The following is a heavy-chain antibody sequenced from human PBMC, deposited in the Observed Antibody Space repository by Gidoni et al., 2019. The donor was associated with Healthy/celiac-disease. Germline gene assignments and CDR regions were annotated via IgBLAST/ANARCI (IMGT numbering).Heavy chain of an antibody. D-gene: IGHD4-4*01. CDR2: ISSSGSTI. CDR3: ARERVTNGGYFDY. CDR1: GFTFSSYE. J-gene: IGHJ4*02. V-gene: IGHV3-48*03. Sequence: EVQLVESGGGWVQPGGSLRLSCAASGFTFSSYEMNWVRQAPGKGLEWVSYISSSGSTIYYADSVKGRFTISRDNAKNSLYLQMNSLRAEDTAVYYCARERVTNGGYFDYWGQGTLVTVSS.